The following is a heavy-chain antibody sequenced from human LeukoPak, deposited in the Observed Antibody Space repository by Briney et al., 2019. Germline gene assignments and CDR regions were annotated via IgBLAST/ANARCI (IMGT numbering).Heavy chain of an antibody. V-gene: IGHV4-59*12. CDR2: IYYSGRT. J-gene: IGHJ4*02. CDR1: GGSINSYY. CDR3: ARGTTKGYYYDSSGYYTK. Sequence: SETLSLTCNVSGGSINSYYWGWLRQPPGKRLECIGYIYYSGRTTYNPSLKSRVTISVNTSTNRISLKLTSVTAADTAVYFCARGTTKGYYYDSSGYYTKWGQGTLVTVSS. D-gene: IGHD3-22*01.